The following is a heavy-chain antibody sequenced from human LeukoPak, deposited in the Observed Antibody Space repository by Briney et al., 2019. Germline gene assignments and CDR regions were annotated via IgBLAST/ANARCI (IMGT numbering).Heavy chain of an antibody. V-gene: IGHV3-7*01. Sequence: GGSLRLSCAASGFTFSSYWMTWVRQAPGKGLEWVANIKQDGSEKYYVGSVEGRFTISRDNAKNSLYLQMNSLRAEDTAVYYCARGWWYWREWGQGTLVTVSS. CDR3: ARGWWYWRE. D-gene: IGHD2-15*01. J-gene: IGHJ4*02. CDR2: IKQDGSEK. CDR1: GFTFSSYW.